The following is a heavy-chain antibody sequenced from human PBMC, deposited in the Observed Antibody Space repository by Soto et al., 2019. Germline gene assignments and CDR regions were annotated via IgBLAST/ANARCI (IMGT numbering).Heavy chain of an antibody. Sequence: ASVKVSCKASGYTFTSYDINWVRQATGQGPEWMGWMNPNSGNTGYAQKFQGRVTMTRNSSISTAYMELSSLRSDDTAVYYCARGVHSSGFLWYFDLWGRGTLVTVSS. V-gene: IGHV1-8*01. J-gene: IGHJ2*01. CDR1: GYTFTSYD. D-gene: IGHD6-19*01. CDR2: MNPNSGNT. CDR3: ARGVHSSGFLWYFDL.